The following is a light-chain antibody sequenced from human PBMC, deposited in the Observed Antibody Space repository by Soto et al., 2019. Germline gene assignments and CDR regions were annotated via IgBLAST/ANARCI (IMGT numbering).Light chain of an antibody. Sequence: QSVLTQPPSASGTPGQTVTISCSGSSSNIGSAYIYWYQHLPGTAPTLLIYRNNQRPSGVPDRFSASQSGTSASLAISGLRSEDDADYYCAAWDDSLVVFGGGTKLTVL. CDR1: SSNIGSAY. CDR2: RNN. CDR3: AAWDDSLVV. J-gene: IGLJ2*01. V-gene: IGLV1-47*01.